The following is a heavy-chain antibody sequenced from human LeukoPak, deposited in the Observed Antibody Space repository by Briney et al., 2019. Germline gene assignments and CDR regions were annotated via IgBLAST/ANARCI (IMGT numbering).Heavy chain of an antibody. V-gene: IGHV4-39*01. CDR3: ASRPYSGSIDY. J-gene: IGHJ4*02. CDR1: GGSISSSSYY. Sequence: SETLSLTCTVSGGSISSSSYYWGWIRQPPGKGLEWIGSIYYSGSTYYNPSLKSRVTISVDTSKNQFSLKLSSVTAADTAVYYCASRPYSGSIDYWGQGTLVTVSS. D-gene: IGHD1-26*01. CDR2: IYYSGST.